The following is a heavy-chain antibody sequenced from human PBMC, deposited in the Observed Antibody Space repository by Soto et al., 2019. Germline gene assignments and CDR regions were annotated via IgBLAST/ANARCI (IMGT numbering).Heavy chain of an antibody. J-gene: IGHJ6*02. D-gene: IGHD3-10*01. Sequence: GGSLRLSCLASGFTFSDYAMTWVRHVPGRGLEWVSSLNGAGGSTYYADSVRGRFAISRDNSQNTLFLQMNRLTVDDTAIYYCAAPRDEYGSGISWFTYGMDVWGQGTTVTVSS. V-gene: IGHV3-23*01. CDR3: AAPRDEYGSGISWFTYGMDV. CDR2: LNGAGGST. CDR1: GFTFSDYA.